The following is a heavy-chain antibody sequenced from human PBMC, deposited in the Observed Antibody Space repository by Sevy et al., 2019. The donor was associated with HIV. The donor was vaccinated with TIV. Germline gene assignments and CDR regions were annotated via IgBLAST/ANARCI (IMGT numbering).Heavy chain of an antibody. Sequence: GGFLRLSCAASGFTFSNYGIHWVRQAPGKGLEWLAFISFDGSDKYYADSVKGRFTISREDSKNTLYLHLNSLRVEDTAVYYCAKTRYHYHISGFFGGTFVPDYWGHGTLVTVSS. CDR2: ISFDGSDK. V-gene: IGHV3-30*18. CDR3: AKTRYHYHISGFFGGTFVPDY. J-gene: IGHJ4*01. CDR1: GFTFSNYG. D-gene: IGHD3-22*01.